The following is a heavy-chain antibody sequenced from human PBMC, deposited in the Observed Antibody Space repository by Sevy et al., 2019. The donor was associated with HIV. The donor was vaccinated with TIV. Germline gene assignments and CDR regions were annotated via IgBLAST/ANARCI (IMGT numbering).Heavy chain of an antibody. D-gene: IGHD5-18*01. CDR2: INWNGGST. Sequence: GGYLRLSCAASGFTFDDYGMSWVRQAPGKGLEWVSGINWNGGSTGYADSVKGRFTISRDNAKNSLYLQMNSLRAEDTALYYCARDPQGYSYGTFDYWGQGTKVTVSS. CDR3: ARDPQGYSYGTFDY. J-gene: IGHJ4*02. CDR1: GFTFDDYG. V-gene: IGHV3-20*04.